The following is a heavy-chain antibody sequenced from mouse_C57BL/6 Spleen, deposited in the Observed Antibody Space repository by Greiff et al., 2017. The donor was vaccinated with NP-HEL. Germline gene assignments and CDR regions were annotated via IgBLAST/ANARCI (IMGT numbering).Heavy chain of an antibody. CDR2: IDPSDSET. V-gene: IGHV1-52*01. J-gene: IGHJ2*01. Sequence: VQLQQPGAELVRPGSSVKLSCKASGYTFTSYWMHWVKQRPIQGLEWIGNIDPSDSETHYNQKFKDKATLTVDKSSSTVYMQLSSLTSEDSAVYYCARGNYDYDGDYFDYWGQGTTLTVSS. D-gene: IGHD2-4*01. CDR1: GYTFTSYW. CDR3: ARGNYDYDGDYFDY.